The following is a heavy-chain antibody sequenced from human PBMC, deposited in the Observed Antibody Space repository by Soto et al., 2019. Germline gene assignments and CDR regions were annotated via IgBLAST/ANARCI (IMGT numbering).Heavy chain of an antibody. CDR1: GGTFSSYA. CDR3: ARVYCSSTSCYTLGAYYYYGMDV. V-gene: IGHV1-69*13. Sequence: VASVKVSCKASGGTFSSYAISWVRQAPGQGLEWMGGIIPIFGTANYAQKFQGRVTITADESTSTAYMELSSLRSEDTAVYYCARVYCSSTSCYTLGAYYYYGMDVWGQGTTVTVSS. CDR2: IIPIFGTA. J-gene: IGHJ6*02. D-gene: IGHD2-2*02.